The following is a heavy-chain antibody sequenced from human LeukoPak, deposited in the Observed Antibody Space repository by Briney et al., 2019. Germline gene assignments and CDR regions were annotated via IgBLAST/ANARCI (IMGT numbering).Heavy chain of an antibody. J-gene: IGHJ5*02. CDR1: GFTFSSYW. V-gene: IGHV3-7*01. CDR3: ARYPGSGSYLPSYNWFDP. CDR2: IKQDGSEK. Sequence: GGSLRLSCAASGFTFSSYWMSWVRQAPGTGLEWVANIKQDGSEKYYVDSVKGRFTISRDNAKNSLYLQMNSLRAEDTAVYYCARYPGSGSYLPSYNWFDPWGQGTLVTVSS. D-gene: IGHD3-10*01.